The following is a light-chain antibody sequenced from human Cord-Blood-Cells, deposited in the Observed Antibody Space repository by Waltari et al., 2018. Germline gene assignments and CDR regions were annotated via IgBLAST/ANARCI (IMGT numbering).Light chain of an antibody. V-gene: IGKV1-39*01. CDR1: QSISSY. J-gene: IGKJ4*01. CDR3: QQSYSTPLT. Sequence: DIQMPQSPSSLSSAVGDGVTITCRASQSISSYLNWYQQKPGKATKLLIYAASSLQSGVPSRFSGSGSVTDCTLTISSLQPEDFATYYCQQSYSTPLTFGGGTKVEIK. CDR2: AAS.